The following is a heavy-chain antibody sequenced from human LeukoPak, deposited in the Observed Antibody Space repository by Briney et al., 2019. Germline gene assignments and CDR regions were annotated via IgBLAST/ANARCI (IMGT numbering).Heavy chain of an antibody. V-gene: IGHV1-69*04. J-gene: IGHJ6*03. Sequence: SVKVSCKASGGTFSSYTISWVRQAPGQGLEWMGRIIPILGIANYAQKFQGRVTITAGKSTSTAYMELSSLRSEDTAVYYCARDKNYDILTGYYGIMDVWGKGTTVTVSS. D-gene: IGHD3-9*01. CDR2: IIPILGIA. CDR1: GGTFSSYT. CDR3: ARDKNYDILTGYYGIMDV.